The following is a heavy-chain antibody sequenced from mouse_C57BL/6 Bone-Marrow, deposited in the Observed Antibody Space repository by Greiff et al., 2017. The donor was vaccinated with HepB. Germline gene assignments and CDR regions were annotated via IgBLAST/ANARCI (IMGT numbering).Heavy chain of an antibody. CDR2: INSDGGST. CDR1: EYEFPSHD. Sequence: EVKLMESGGGLVQPGESLKLSCESNEYEFPSHDMSWVRKTPEKGLELVAAINSDGGSTYYPDTMERTFIISRDNTKKTLYLQMSSLRSEDTALYYYASDDGYHVSWGQGTSVTVSS. CDR3: ASDDGYHVS. J-gene: IGHJ4*01. D-gene: IGHD2-3*01. V-gene: IGHV5-2*01.